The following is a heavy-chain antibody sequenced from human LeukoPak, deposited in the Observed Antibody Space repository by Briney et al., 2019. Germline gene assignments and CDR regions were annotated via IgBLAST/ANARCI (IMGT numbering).Heavy chain of an antibody. CDR3: ARGVTISAVVPAALSYFDY. Sequence: PSETLSLTCTVSGYSISSGYYWGWIRQPPGKGLEWIGCIYHSGSTYYNPSLKSRVTISVDTSRNQFSLKLSSVTAADTAVYYCARGVTISAVVPAALSYFDYWGQGTLVTVSS. J-gene: IGHJ4*02. CDR2: IYHSGST. D-gene: IGHD2-2*01. V-gene: IGHV4-38-2*02. CDR1: GYSISSGYY.